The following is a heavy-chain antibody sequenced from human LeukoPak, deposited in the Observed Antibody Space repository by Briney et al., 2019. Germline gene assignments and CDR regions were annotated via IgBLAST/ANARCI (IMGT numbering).Heavy chain of an antibody. CDR2: TSGTSGRT. CDR3: ARLHYGTFPPDY. J-gene: IGHJ4*02. V-gene: IGHV3-23*01. Sequence: PGGSLRLSCAASGFTFSSYAMSWVRQAPGKGLEWVSATSGTSGRTYYADSVKGRFTISRDNSKNTLYLQMNSLRGEDTALYYCARLHYGTFPPDYWGQGTLVTVSS. CDR1: GFTFSSYA. D-gene: IGHD3-16*01.